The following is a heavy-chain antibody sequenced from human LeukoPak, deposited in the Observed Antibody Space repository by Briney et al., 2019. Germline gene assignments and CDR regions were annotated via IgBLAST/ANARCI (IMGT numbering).Heavy chain of an antibody. D-gene: IGHD5-18*01. V-gene: IGHV4-34*01. Sequence: PSETLSLTCAGYGGSFSGYYWSWIRQPPGKGVEWIGEINQSGITNYNPSLKSRVTISVDTSKNQFSLKLSSVTAADTAVYYCQLDTTMLPGYWGQGTLVTVSS. CDR2: INQSGIT. CDR3: QLDTTMLPGY. CDR1: GGSFSGYY. J-gene: IGHJ4*02.